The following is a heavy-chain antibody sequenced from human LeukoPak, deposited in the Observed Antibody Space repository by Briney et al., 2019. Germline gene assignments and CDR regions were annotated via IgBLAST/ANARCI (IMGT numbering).Heavy chain of an antibody. J-gene: IGHJ5*01. V-gene: IGHV1-2*02. CDR1: GYTFTGNY. D-gene: IGHD6-13*01. CDR2: IDPHSLGT. Sequence: GASVKVSCKASGYTFTGNYMHWVRQAPGQGLEWMGWIDPHSLGTNYAQKFQGRVTMTRDTSISTAYTELTRLTSDDTAIYYCARGQGSSWFDYWGQGTLVTVSS. CDR3: ARGQGSSWFDY.